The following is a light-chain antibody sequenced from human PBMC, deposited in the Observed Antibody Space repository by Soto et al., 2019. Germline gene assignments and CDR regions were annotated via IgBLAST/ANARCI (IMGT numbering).Light chain of an antibody. CDR1: QSVSSN. Sequence: EIVMTQSPATLSVSPGERATLSCRASQSVSSNLAWYQQKPGQAPRLLIYGASTRATGIPARFSGSGSGTEFTLTISSMQPEDFAVYHCQQYNSWPYTFGQATKVDIK. CDR3: QQYNSWPYT. V-gene: IGKV3-15*01. CDR2: GAS. J-gene: IGKJ2*01.